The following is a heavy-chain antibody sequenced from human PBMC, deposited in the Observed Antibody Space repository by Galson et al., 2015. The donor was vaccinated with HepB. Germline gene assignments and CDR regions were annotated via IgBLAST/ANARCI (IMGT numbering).Heavy chain of an antibody. D-gene: IGHD6-13*01. CDR3: ARDQASSSWYNAFDI. Sequence: SLRLSCAASGFTFSLYSMNWVRQAPGKGLEWVSSVFSSSGFIYYADSVKGRFTISRDNSKNSLYLQMNSLRVEDTAVYYCARDQASSSWYNAFDIWGQGTVVTVSS. CDR2: VFSSSGFI. CDR1: GFTFSLYS. J-gene: IGHJ3*02. V-gene: IGHV3-21*01.